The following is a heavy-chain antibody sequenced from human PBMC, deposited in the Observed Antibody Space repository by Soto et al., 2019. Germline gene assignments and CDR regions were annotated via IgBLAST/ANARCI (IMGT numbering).Heavy chain of an antibody. V-gene: IGHV1-69*13. CDR3: ERDSCSGGSCYRFFDYYGMDV. J-gene: IGHJ6*02. CDR1: GGTFSSYA. Sequence: GASVKVSCKASGGTFSSYAISWVRQAPGQGLEWMGGIIPIFGTANYAQKFQGRVTITADESTSTAYMELSSLRSEDTAVYYCERDSCSGGSCYRFFDYYGMDVWGQGTTVTVSS. CDR2: IIPIFGTA. D-gene: IGHD2-15*01.